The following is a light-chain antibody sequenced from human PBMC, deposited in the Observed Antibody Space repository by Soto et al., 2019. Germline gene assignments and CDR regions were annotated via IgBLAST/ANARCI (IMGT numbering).Light chain of an antibody. V-gene: IGKV3-20*01. CDR2: GAS. Sequence: EIVLTQSPGTLSLSPGESATLSCRGSQSVTSRFFAWYQHKPGQAPRILIYGASSRATGIPDRFSGSGSGTELSLTISSLEPEDFAVYYCQQFSSYPLTFGGGTKVDIK. CDR3: QQFSSYPLT. J-gene: IGKJ4*01. CDR1: QSVTSRF.